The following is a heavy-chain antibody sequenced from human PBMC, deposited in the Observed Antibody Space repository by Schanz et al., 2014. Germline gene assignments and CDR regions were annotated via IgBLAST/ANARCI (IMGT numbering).Heavy chain of an antibody. CDR2: ISHSGGSK. V-gene: IGHV3-23*04. CDR3: AKDPSHGDYDYYFDY. CDR1: GFTFNSYA. D-gene: IGHD3-22*01. J-gene: IGHJ4*02. Sequence: EGQLVESGGGLVKPGGSLRLSCAASGFTFNSYAMTWVRQAPGKGLEWVSSISHSGGSKYYADSVKGRFTISRDNSKNTLYLQMNSLRAEDTAVYYCAKDPSHGDYDYYFDYWGQGTLVTVSS.